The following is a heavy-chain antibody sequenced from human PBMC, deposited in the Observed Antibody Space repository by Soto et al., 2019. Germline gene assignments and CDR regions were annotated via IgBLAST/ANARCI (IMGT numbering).Heavy chain of an antibody. D-gene: IGHD1-26*01. CDR2: ISGSGGST. V-gene: IGHV3-23*01. CDR3: AKDSFVYSLLASPFDY. Sequence: EVQLLESGGGLVQPGGSLRLSCAASGFTFSSYAMSWVRQAPGKGLEWVSAISGSGGSTYYADSVKGRFTISRDNSKNTLYLQMNSLRAEDTAVYYCAKDSFVYSLLASPFDYWGQGTLVTVSS. CDR1: GFTFSSYA. J-gene: IGHJ4*02.